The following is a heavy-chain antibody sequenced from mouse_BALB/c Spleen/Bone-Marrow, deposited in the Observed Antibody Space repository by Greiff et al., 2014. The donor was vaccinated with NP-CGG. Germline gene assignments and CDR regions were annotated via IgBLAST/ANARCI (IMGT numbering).Heavy chain of an antibody. Sequence: EVQLQESGGGLVQPGGSMKLSCVASGFTFSNYWMNWVRQSPEKGLEWVAEIRLKSNNYATHYAESVKGRFTISRGDSKSSVYLQMNNLRAEDTGIYYCTPNWDWFAYWGQGTLVTVSA. CDR3: TPNWDWFAY. J-gene: IGHJ3*01. CDR1: GFTFSNYW. CDR2: IRLKSNNYAT. D-gene: IGHD4-1*02. V-gene: IGHV6-6*02.